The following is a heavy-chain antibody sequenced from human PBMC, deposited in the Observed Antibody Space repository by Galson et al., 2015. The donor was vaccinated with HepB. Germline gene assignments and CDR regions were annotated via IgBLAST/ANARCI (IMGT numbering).Heavy chain of an antibody. J-gene: IGHJ4*02. CDR3: ARDPFAYSGGH. CDR1: GFAFSTYA. D-gene: IGHD2-15*01. CDR2: LSGNGYKT. V-gene: IGHV3-23*01. Sequence: SLRLSCAASGFAFSTYAMSWVRQAPGKGLEWVSALSGNGYKTYYADTVRGRFTIPRENSKNTLYLQMNSRRAEDTAVYYCARDPFAYSGGHWGQGTLVTVSS.